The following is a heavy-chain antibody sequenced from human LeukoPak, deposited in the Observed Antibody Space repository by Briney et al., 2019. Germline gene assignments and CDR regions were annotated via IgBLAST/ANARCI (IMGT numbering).Heavy chain of an antibody. D-gene: IGHD3-22*01. CDR1: GGTFTHFV. J-gene: IGHJ4*02. Sequence: VASVKVSCKASGGTFTHFVISWLRQAPGQGLEWMGGIAPISGTPVYAQKFQDRVNITADTSTNTAYMEMSSLTSEDTAMYYCARQLMYYYDSSGYYPFDYWGQGTLVTVSS. CDR2: IAPISGTP. V-gene: IGHV1-69*06. CDR3: ARQLMYYYDSSGYYPFDY.